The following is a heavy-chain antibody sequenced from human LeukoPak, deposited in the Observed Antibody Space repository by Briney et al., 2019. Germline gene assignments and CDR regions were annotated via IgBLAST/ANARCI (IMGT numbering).Heavy chain of an antibody. CDR3: ARSKNGKCDY. CDR2: MYYGGNT. J-gene: IGHJ4*02. Sequence: KPSETLSLTCSVSGDSISSSGYYWGWIRQPPGKGLEWIGSMYYGGNTYYNASLKSRITISVDTSKNLFSLKLNFVTAADTGVYYCARSKNGKCDYWGQGTLVTVSS. D-gene: IGHD1-26*01. CDR1: GDSISSSGYY. V-gene: IGHV4-39*07.